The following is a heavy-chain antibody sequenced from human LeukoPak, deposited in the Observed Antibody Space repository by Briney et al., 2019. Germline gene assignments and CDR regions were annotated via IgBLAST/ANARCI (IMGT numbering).Heavy chain of an antibody. D-gene: IGHD6-6*01. V-gene: IGHV1-46*01. CDR1: GYTFSSYD. J-gene: IGHJ4*02. CDR2: INPNDGTT. Sequence: GASVKVSCKASGYTFSSYDINWVRQATGQGLEWMGIINPNDGTTNYAQKFQGSVTMTRDTPKNTVYMELSSLRSEDTAIYYCARDISSSPRGLDYWGQGTLVTVSS. CDR3: ARDISSSPRGLDY.